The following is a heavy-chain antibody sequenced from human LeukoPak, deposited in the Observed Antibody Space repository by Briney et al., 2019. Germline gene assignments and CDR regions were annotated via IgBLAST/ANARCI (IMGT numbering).Heavy chain of an antibody. CDR3: ARELTSPIAAGYYYYGMDV. V-gene: IGHV4-59*01. J-gene: IGHJ6*02. CDR2: YXXGIT. Sequence: YXXGITNYNPSLKSRVTISVDTSKNQFSLKLSSVTAADTAVYYCARELTSPIAAGYYYYGMDVWGQGTTVTVSS. D-gene: IGHD6-25*01.